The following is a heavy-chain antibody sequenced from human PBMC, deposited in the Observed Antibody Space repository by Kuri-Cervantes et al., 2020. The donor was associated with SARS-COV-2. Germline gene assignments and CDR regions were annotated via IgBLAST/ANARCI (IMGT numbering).Heavy chain of an antibody. CDR1: GGSISSSSYY. CDR2: IYYSGST. Sequence: GSLRLSCTVSGGSISSSSYYWGWIRQPPGKGLEWIGSIYYSGSTYYNPSLKSRVTISVDTSKNQFSLKLSSVTAADTAVYYCARGGFGYWGQGTLVTVSS. CDR3: ARGGFGY. J-gene: IGHJ4*02. V-gene: IGHV4-39*01.